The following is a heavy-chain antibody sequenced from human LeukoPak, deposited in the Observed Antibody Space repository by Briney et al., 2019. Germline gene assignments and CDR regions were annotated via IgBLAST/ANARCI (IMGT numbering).Heavy chain of an antibody. CDR1: GGSFSGYY. CDR2: INHSGST. J-gene: IGHJ6*02. CDR3: ARDSSGWYLHYYYGMDV. D-gene: IGHD6-19*01. V-gene: IGHV4-34*01. Sequence: SSETLSLTCAVYGGSFSGYYWSWIRQPPGKGLEWIGEINHSGSTNYNPSLKSRVTISVDTSKNQFSLKLGSVTAADTAVYYCARDSSGWYLHYYYGMDVWGQGTTVTVSS.